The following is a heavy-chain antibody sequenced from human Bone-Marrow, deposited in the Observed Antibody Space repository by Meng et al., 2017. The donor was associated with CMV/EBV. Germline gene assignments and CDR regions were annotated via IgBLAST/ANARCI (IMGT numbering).Heavy chain of an antibody. J-gene: IGHJ4*02. V-gene: IGHV1-69*10. Sequence: SVKVSCKASGGTFSSYAISWVRQAPGQGLEWMGGIIPILGIANYAQKFQGRVTITPDKSTSTAYMELSSLRSEDTAVYYCARQIGITMIAYWGQGTLVTVSS. CDR3: ARQIGITMIAY. CDR1: GGTFSSYA. D-gene: IGHD3-22*01. CDR2: IIPILGIA.